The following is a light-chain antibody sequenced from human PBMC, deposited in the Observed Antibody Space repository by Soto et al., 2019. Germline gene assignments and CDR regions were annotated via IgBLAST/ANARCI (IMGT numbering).Light chain of an antibody. J-gene: IGLJ3*02. CDR2: LEGSGSY. V-gene: IGLV4-60*02. Sequence: QLVLTQSSSASASLGSSVKLTCTLSSGHSSYIIAWHQQQPGKAPRYLMKLEGSGSYNKGSGVPDRFSGSSSGADRYLTISNLQFEDEADYYCETWDFNTLLFGGGTKLTVL. CDR1: SGHSSYI. CDR3: ETWDFNTLL.